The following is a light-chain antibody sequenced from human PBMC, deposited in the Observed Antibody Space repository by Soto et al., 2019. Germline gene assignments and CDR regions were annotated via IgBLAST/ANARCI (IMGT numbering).Light chain of an antibody. J-gene: IGKJ5*01. Sequence: DIRMSQSPSSLSASVGDSVTITCRASQTIKNYLNWYQRKPGRAPNXLIYSASTLHSGVPSRFSGTKSATDLTITITSLKPGDFATYECQQFYSAPITFGQGTRLEIK. CDR1: QTIKNY. V-gene: IGKV1-39*01. CDR3: QQFYSAPIT. CDR2: SAS.